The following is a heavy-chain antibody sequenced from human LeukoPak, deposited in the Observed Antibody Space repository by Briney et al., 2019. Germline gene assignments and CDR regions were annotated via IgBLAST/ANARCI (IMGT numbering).Heavy chain of an antibody. Sequence: SETLSLTCGVSGGAITNYYWNWIRQAPGKGLEWLGYIYYTGSTTYNPSVKSRITISLDTSKKQISLKLRSVTAADTAVYYCARESDYGSGVPHWFDPWGQGTLVTVSS. CDR3: ARESDYGSGVPHWFDP. J-gene: IGHJ5*02. V-gene: IGHV4-59*01. CDR2: IYYTGST. CDR1: GGAITNYY. D-gene: IGHD3-10*01.